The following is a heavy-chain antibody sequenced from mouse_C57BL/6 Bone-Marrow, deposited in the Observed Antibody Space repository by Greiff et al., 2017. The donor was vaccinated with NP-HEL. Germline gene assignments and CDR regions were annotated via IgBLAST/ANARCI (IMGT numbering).Heavy chain of an antibody. V-gene: IGHV14-4*01. D-gene: IGHD1-1*01. CDR2: IDPENGDT. J-gene: IGHJ4*01. Sequence: VQLQQSGAELVRPGASVKLSCTASGFNIKDDYMHWVRQRPEQGLEWIGWIDPENGDTEYASKFQGKATITADTSSNTAYLQLSSLTSEDTAVYYCTNYGSSDYYAMDYWGQGTSVTVSS. CDR3: TNYGSSDYYAMDY. CDR1: GFNIKDDY.